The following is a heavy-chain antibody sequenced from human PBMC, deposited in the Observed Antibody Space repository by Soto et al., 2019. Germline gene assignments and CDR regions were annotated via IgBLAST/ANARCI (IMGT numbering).Heavy chain of an antibody. D-gene: IGHD5-18*01. CDR3: ARDIRGYSRAFDY. Sequence: ETLSLTCTVSGVSVSGGSYYWTWIRQPPGKGLEWIGYIYYSGSTTYSPSLKSRVTISIDTSKNQFSLKLTSATAADTAIYYCARDIRGYSRAFDYWGQGAMVTVSS. J-gene: IGHJ4*02. V-gene: IGHV4-61*01. CDR1: GVSVSGGSYY. CDR2: IYYSGST.